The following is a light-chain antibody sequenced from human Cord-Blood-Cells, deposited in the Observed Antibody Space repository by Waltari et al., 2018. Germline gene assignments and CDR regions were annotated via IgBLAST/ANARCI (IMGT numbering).Light chain of an antibody. J-gene: IGKJ1*01. Sequence: DIQMTQSPSSLSASVGDRVTITCRASQSISSYLNWYQQKPGKAPKLLIYAASSLQSGVPLRFSRSGSGTDFTLTISSLQTEDFATYYCQPSYSTPLTFGQGTKVEIK. CDR3: QPSYSTPLT. CDR2: AAS. V-gene: IGKV1-39*01. CDR1: QSISSY.